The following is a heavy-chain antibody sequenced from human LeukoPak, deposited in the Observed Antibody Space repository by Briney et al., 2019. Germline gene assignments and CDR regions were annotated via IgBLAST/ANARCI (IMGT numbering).Heavy chain of an antibody. V-gene: IGHV3-7*03. CDR3: ARDPPTDDWLPLFDY. CDR2: IKQDGSEK. D-gene: IGHD3-9*01. CDR1: GFTFSSYW. Sequence: PGGSLRLSCAASGFTFSSYWMSWVRQAPGKGLEWVANIKQDGSEKYYVDSVKGRFTISRDNAKNSLYLQMNSLRAEDTAVYYCARDPPTDDWLPLFDYWGQGTLVTVSS. J-gene: IGHJ4*02.